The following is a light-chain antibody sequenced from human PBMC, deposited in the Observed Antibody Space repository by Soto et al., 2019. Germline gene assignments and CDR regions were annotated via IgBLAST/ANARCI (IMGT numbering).Light chain of an antibody. CDR1: QSVSSSF. Sequence: ESVLTQSPGTLSLSPGERATLSCRASQSVSSSFLAWYQQKPGQAPRLLIYGTSSRATGIPDRFSGSGSGTDFTLTISGLEPEDFAVYSCQQYGSSPTFGGGTKVDVK. V-gene: IGKV3-20*01. J-gene: IGKJ4*01. CDR3: QQYGSSPT. CDR2: GTS.